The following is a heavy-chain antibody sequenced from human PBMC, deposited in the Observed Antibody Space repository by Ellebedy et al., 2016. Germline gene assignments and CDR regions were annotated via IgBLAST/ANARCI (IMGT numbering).Heavy chain of an antibody. V-gene: IGHV3-15*01. Sequence: GESLKISXAASGFTFSNAWMSWVRQAPGKGLEWVGRIKSKTDGGTTDYAAPVKGRFTISRDDSKNTLYLQMNSLKTEDTAVYYCTSILLWFGQASKRVGMDVWGQGTTVTVSS. CDR3: TSILLWFGQASKRVGMDV. D-gene: IGHD3-10*01. CDR1: GFTFSNAW. CDR2: IKSKTDGGTT. J-gene: IGHJ6*02.